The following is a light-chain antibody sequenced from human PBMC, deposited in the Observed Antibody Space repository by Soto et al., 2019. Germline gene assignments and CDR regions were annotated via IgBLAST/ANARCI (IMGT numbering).Light chain of an antibody. CDR1: QDIRND. J-gene: IGKJ3*01. Sequence: AIQMTQSPSSLSASVGDRVTITCRASQDIRNDLGWYQQKPGKAPNLLIYAASTLQIGVPSSFSGSGYGTDFTLTISSLQPEDFATYYCLQGYNFPHTFGPGTKVDIQ. CDR3: LQGYNFPHT. V-gene: IGKV1-6*01. CDR2: AAS.